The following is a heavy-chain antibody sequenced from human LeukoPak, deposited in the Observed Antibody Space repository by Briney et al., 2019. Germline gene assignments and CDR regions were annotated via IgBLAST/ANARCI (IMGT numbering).Heavy chain of an antibody. V-gene: IGHV3-30*04. D-gene: IGHD1-14*01. CDR1: GFTFSSYA. CDR2: ISYDGSNK. CDR3: ARDHRGAIDY. J-gene: IGHJ4*02. Sequence: GGSLRLSCAASGFTFSSYAMHWVRQAPGKGLEWVAVISYDGSNKYYADSVKGRFTISRDNSKNTLYLQMNSLRAEDAAVYYCARDHRGAIDYWGQGTLVTVSS.